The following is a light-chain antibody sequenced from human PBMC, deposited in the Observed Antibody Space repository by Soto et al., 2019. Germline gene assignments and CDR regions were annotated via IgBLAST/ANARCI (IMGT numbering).Light chain of an antibody. CDR2: LGS. CDR3: MQALQTPRT. Sequence: DIVMTQFPLSLPVTPGEPASISCRSSQSLLHSNGNNCLDRYLQRPGQSPQLLIYLGSNRAAGVPDRFSGSGSGTDFTLKISRVEAEDVGVYYCMQALQTPRTFGQGTKLEIK. V-gene: IGKV2-28*01. J-gene: IGKJ2*01. CDR1: QSLLHSNGNNC.